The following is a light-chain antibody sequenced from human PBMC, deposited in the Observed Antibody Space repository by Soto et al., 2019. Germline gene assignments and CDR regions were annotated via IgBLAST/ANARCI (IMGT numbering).Light chain of an antibody. J-gene: IGLJ2*01. CDR3: SSYTVRNTLGA. Sequence: QSALTQPASISGSPGQSITISCTGSNSDIGSYDFVAWYQQLPGRSPRLIIYGVTNRPSGVSDRFSGSKSGNTASLTISGLQEDDEADYYCSSYTVRNTLGAFGGGTKVTVL. V-gene: IGLV2-14*03. CDR2: GVT. CDR1: NSDIGSYDF.